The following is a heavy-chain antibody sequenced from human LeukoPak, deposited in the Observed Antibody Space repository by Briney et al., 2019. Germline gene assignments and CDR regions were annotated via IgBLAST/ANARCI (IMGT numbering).Heavy chain of an antibody. CDR1: GYSFTSYW. D-gene: IGHD3-3*01. CDR2: IYPGDSDT. Sequence: GGSLKISCKGSGYSFTSYWIGWVRQMPGKGLEWMGIIYPGDSDTRYSPSFQGQVTISADKSISTAYLQWSSLKASDTAMYYCAREATYYDFWSGYGPINAFDIWGQGTMVTVSS. J-gene: IGHJ3*02. V-gene: IGHV5-51*01. CDR3: AREATYYDFWSGYGPINAFDI.